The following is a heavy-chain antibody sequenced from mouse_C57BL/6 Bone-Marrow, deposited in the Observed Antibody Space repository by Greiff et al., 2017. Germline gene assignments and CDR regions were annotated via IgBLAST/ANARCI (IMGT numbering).Heavy chain of an antibody. J-gene: IGHJ3*01. CDR2: INYDGSST. Sequence: EVKLVESEGGLVQPGSSMKLSCTASGFTFSDYYMAWVRQVPEKGLEWVANINYDGSSTYYLDSLKSRFIISRDNAKNILYLQMSSLKSEDTATYYCAREGYGNPFAYWGKGTLVTVSA. CDR3: AREGYGNPFAY. CDR1: GFTFSDYY. V-gene: IGHV5-16*01. D-gene: IGHD2-1*01.